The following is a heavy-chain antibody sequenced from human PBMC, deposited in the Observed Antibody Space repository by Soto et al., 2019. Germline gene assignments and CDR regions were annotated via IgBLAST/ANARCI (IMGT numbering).Heavy chain of an antibody. J-gene: IGHJ6*04. D-gene: IGHD6-6*01. CDR2: IYYSGST. Sequence: PSETLSLTCTVSGGSISSYYWSWIRQPPGKGLEWIGFIYYSGSTNYNPSLKSRVTISVDTSKNQFSLKLSSVTAADTAVYYCAREKGVEYSSSSIRPHKEYGMDVWGKGTTVTVSS. V-gene: IGHV4-59*01. CDR1: GGSISSYY. CDR3: AREKGVEYSSSSIRPHKEYGMDV.